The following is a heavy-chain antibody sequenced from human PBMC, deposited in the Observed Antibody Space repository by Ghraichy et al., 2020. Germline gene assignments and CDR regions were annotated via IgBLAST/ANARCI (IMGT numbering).Heavy chain of an antibody. D-gene: IGHD2-15*01. CDR2: ISYDGSNK. CDR3: AKDWSVVAATNYFDY. CDR1: GFTFSSYG. V-gene: IGHV3-30*18. J-gene: IGHJ4*02. Sequence: GGSLRLSCAASGFTFSSYGMHWVRQAPGKGLEWVAVISYDGSNKYYADSVKGRFTISRDNSKNTLYLQMNSLRAEDTAVYYCAKDWSVVAATNYFDYWGQGTLVTVSS.